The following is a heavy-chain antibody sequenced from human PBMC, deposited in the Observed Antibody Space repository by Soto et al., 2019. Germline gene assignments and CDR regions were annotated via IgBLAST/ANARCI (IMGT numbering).Heavy chain of an antibody. D-gene: IGHD2-21*02. Sequence: EVQLLESGGGLVQPGGSLRLSCAASGFTFSSYAMSWVRQAPGKGLEWVSTISSSGGSTHYADSVKGRFTISRDNSKTTLYLQMNSLRAEDTAVYYCANFYGGNSAHTYTIDPWGQGTLVTVSS. CDR3: ANFYGGNSAHTYTIDP. V-gene: IGHV3-23*01. J-gene: IGHJ5*02. CDR2: ISSSGGST. CDR1: GFTFSSYA.